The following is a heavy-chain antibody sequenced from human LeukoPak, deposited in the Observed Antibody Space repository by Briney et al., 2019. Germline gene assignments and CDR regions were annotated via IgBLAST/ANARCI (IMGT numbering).Heavy chain of an antibody. J-gene: IGHJ4*02. CDR1: GFTFSNYG. Sequence: GGSLRLSCAASGFTFSNYGMHWVRQAPGKGLEWVADILFDGSKTYRADSVKGRFTISRDNSKNTLYLQMNSLRAEDTAVYYCARARGYDGGDYYFGFFDYWGQGTLVTVSS. CDR2: ILFDGSKT. CDR3: ARARGYDGGDYYFGFFDY. V-gene: IGHV3-33*01. D-gene: IGHD3-22*01.